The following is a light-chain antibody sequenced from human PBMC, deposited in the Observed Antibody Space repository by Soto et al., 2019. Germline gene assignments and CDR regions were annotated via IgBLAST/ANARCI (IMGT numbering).Light chain of an antibody. CDR2: EVS. J-gene: IGLJ1*01. CDR3: SSYAGSNNFV. V-gene: IGLV2-8*01. CDR1: SSDVGGYNY. Sequence: QSALTQPPSASGSLGQSVTFSCTGTSSDVGGYNYVSWYQQHPGKAPKLIVYEVSRRPSGVPERFSGSKSGNTASLTVSGLQADDEAHYYCSSYAGSNNFVFGTGTKLTVL.